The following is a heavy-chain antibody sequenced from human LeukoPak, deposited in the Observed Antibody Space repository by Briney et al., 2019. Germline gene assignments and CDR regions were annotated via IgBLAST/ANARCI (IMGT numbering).Heavy chain of an antibody. CDR1: GGSISSGSYY. V-gene: IGHV4-61*02. Sequence: SQTLSLTCTVSGGSISSGSYYWSWIRQPAGKGLEWIGRIYTSGSTNYNPSLKSRVTISVDTSKNQFSLKLSSVTAADTAVYYCARDLFWIAAANTNNNAFDIWGQGTMVTVSS. CDR2: IYTSGST. D-gene: IGHD6-13*01. J-gene: IGHJ3*02. CDR3: ARDLFWIAAANTNNNAFDI.